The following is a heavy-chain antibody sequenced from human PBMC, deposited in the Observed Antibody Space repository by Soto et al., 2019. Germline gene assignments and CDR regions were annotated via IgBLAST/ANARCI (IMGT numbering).Heavy chain of an antibody. CDR1: GFTFSGYW. CDR3: ARTPTFVRGVPDEY. D-gene: IGHD3-10*02. Sequence: GGSLRLSCAASGFTFSGYWMHWVRQAPGKGLEWVSRITSDGSGTAYADSVKGRFSISRDNAKNTVYLQMDSLRVEDTAVYYCARTPTFVRGVPDEYWGQGTPVTVSS. CDR2: ITSDGSGT. J-gene: IGHJ4*02. V-gene: IGHV3-74*03.